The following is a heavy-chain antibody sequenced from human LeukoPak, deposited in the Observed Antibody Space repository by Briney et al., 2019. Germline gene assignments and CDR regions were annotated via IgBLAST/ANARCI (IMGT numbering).Heavy chain of an antibody. Sequence: SETLSLTCAVSGGSISSGGYSWSWIRQPPGKGLEWIGYIYHSGSTYYNPSLKSRVTISVDTSKNQFSLKLSSVTAADTAVYYCARESYYDANWYFDLWGRGTLVTVSS. V-gene: IGHV4-30-2*01. CDR3: ARESYYDANWYFDL. J-gene: IGHJ2*01. CDR1: GGSISSGGYS. CDR2: IYHSGST. D-gene: IGHD3-22*01.